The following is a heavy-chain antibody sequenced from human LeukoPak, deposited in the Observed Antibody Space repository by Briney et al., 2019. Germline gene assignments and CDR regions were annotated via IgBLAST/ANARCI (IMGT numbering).Heavy chain of an antibody. Sequence: PSETLSLTCAVSGFSISSDSYWGWIRQPPGKGLEWIGTIYYSGATYYSPSLKSRVTISLDTSKNHFSLRLTSVTAADTALYYCAKFGSTSGRGFDPWGQGTLVTVSS. D-gene: IGHD2-2*01. J-gene: IGHJ5*02. CDR2: IYYSGAT. CDR1: GFSISSDSY. CDR3: AKFGSTSGRGFDP. V-gene: IGHV4-38-2*01.